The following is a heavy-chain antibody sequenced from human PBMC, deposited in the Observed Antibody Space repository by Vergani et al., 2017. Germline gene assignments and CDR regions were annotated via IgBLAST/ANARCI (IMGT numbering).Heavy chain of an antibody. J-gene: IGHJ4*02. CDR3: ARDLAYCHEGSCAL. Sequence: QVQLVQSGGGVVQPGGSLRLSCVASGFTFNRYGMQWVRQAPGKGLEWVAYVLFVGSNEYYADSVKGRFIVSRDNSNDALYLQMNSLRTDVTAVYYCARDLAYCHEGSCALWGQGSVVTVSS. CDR1: GFTFNRYG. V-gene: IGHV3-30*02. CDR2: VLFVGSNE. D-gene: IGHD2-15*01.